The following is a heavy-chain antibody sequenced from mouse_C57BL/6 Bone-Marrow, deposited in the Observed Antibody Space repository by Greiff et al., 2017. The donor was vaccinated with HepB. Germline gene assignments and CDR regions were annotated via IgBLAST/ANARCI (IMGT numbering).Heavy chain of an antibody. J-gene: IGHJ2*01. Sequence: QVQLQHSGPELVKPGASVKISCKASGYAFSSSWMNWVKQRPGKGLEWIGRIYPGDGDTNYNGKFKGKATLTADKSSSTAYMQLSSLTSEDSAVYFCARWDDYDYWGQGTTLTVSS. D-gene: IGHD2-4*01. V-gene: IGHV1-82*01. CDR3: ARWDDYDY. CDR2: IYPGDGDT. CDR1: GYAFSSSW.